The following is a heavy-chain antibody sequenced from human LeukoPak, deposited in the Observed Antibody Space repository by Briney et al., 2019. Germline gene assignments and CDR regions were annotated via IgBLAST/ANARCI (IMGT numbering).Heavy chain of an antibody. D-gene: IGHD5-18*01. CDR3: AKGKAYNTDNWFDP. CDR1: GFTFSSYS. Sequence: PGGSLRLSCAASGFTFSSYSMNWVRQAPGQGLEWISYITGSGSTIYHADSVKGRFTISRDNSKNTLYLQMNSLRAEDTAVYYCAKGKAYNTDNWFDPWGQGTLVTVSS. CDR2: ITGSGSTI. V-gene: IGHV3-48*01. J-gene: IGHJ5*02.